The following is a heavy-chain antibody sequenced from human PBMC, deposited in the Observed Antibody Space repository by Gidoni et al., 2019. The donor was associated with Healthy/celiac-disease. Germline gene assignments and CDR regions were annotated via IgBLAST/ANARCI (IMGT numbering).Heavy chain of an antibody. CDR1: GFTFSSYG. CDR3: AREGRGAFDI. V-gene: IGHV3-33*01. Sequence: QVQLVESGGGVVPPGRSLRLSCAASGFTFSSYGMHWVRQAPGKGLEWVAVIWYDGSNKYYADSVKGRFTISRDNSKNTLYLQMNSLRAEDTAVYYCAREGRGAFDIWGQGTMVTVSS. J-gene: IGHJ3*02. CDR2: IWYDGSNK.